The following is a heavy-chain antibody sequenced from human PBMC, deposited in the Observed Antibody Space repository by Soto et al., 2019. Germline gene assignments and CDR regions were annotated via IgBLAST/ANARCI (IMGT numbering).Heavy chain of an antibody. CDR3: ARGEQYSGRIFDY. CDR2: TYYRSKWYY. CDR1: GDSVSSNSAG. J-gene: IGHJ4*01. D-gene: IGHD1-26*01. V-gene: IGHV6-1*01. Sequence: SQTLSLTCAITGDSVSSNSAGWSWVRQSPSRGLEWLGRTYYRSKWYYEYAVFVRGRITINPDTSKNQYSLQLNSVTPEDTAVYFCARGEQYSGRIFDYWGQGTLVTVSS.